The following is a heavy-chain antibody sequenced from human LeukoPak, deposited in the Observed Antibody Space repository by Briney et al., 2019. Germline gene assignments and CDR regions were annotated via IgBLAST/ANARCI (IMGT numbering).Heavy chain of an antibody. J-gene: IGHJ4*02. CDR2: IYYSGST. CDR3: ARVGSGTVPTKGPFDY. D-gene: IGHD1/OR15-1a*01. CDR1: GGSISSYY. Sequence: SETLSLTCTVSGGSISSYYWSWIRQPPGKGLEWIGYIYYSGSTNYNPSLKSRVTISVDTSKNQFSLKLSSVTAADTAVYYCARVGSGTVPTKGPFDYWGQGTLVTVSS. V-gene: IGHV4-59*01.